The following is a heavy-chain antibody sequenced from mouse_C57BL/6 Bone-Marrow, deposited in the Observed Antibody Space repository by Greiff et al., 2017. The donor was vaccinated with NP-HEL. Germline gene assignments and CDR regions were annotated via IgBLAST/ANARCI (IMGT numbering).Heavy chain of an antibody. CDR3: ASYYYGSSYWYFDV. D-gene: IGHD1-1*01. Sequence: QVQLQQSGLELVKPGASVKISCKASGYAFSSSWMNWVKQRPGKGLEWIGRIYPGDGDTNYNGKFKGKATLTADKSSSTAYMQLSSLTSEDSAVYFCASYYYGSSYWYFDVWGTGTTVTVSS. J-gene: IGHJ1*03. V-gene: IGHV1-82*01. CDR2: IYPGDGDT. CDR1: GYAFSSSW.